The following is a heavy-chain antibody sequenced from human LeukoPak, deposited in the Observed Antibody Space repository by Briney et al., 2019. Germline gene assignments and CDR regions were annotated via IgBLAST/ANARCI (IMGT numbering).Heavy chain of an antibody. V-gene: IGHV3-48*01. D-gene: IGHD3-22*01. Sequence: TGGSLRLSCAASGXTFISYTMHWVRQAPGKGLESVSYISSSSSTIYYADSVKGRFTISRDNAKNSLYLQMNSLRAEDTAVYYCARDTDTYYYDSSGYYYEWWGQGTLVTVSS. CDR3: ARDTDTYYYDSSGYYYEW. J-gene: IGHJ4*02. CDR2: ISSSSSTI. CDR1: GXTFISYT.